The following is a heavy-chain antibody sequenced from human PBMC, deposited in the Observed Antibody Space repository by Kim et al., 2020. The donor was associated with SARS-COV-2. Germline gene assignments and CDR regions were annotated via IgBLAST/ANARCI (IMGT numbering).Heavy chain of an antibody. CDR3: AREYSSGWYSWHAFDI. V-gene: IGHV3-48*03. D-gene: IGHD6-19*01. J-gene: IGHJ3*02. Sequence: GGSLRLSCAASGFTFSSYEMNWVRQAPGKGLEWVSYISSSGSTIYYADSVKGRFTISRDNAKNSLYLQMNSLRAEDTAVYYCAREYSSGWYSWHAFDIWGQGTMVTVSS. CDR2: ISSSGSTI. CDR1: GFTFSSYE.